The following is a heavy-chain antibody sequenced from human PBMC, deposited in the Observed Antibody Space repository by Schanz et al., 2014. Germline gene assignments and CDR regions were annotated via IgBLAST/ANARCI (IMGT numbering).Heavy chain of an antibody. CDR3: AKYRWRATVMVDAFDI. J-gene: IGHJ3*02. V-gene: IGHV3-23*04. D-gene: IGHD4-4*01. CDR1: GFTFSSYL. Sequence: EVQLVESGGGLVQPGGSLTLSCAASGFTFSSYLMSWVRQAPGKGLEWVSGIGGSGGSTDYADSVKGRFTISRDNSKNTVHLQMNSLRAEDTAVYFCAKYRWRATVMVDAFDIWGQGTKVTVSS. CDR2: IGGSGGST.